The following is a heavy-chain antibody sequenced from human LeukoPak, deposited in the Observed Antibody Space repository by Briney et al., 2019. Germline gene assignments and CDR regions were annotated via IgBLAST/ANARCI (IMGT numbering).Heavy chain of an antibody. Sequence: GGSLRLSCAASGFTFSNAWMSWVRQAPGKGLEWVSYISSSGSTIYYADSVKGRFTISRDNAKNSLYLQMNSLRAEDTAVYYCARDGETNYYYYYGMDVWGQGTTVTVSS. CDR3: ARDGETNYYYYYGMDV. CDR2: ISSSGSTI. J-gene: IGHJ6*02. D-gene: IGHD2-8*01. V-gene: IGHV3-11*04. CDR1: GFTFSNAW.